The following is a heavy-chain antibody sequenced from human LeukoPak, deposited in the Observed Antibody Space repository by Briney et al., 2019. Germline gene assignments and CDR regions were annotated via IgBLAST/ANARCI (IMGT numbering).Heavy chain of an antibody. CDR2: IIPIVGVA. Sequence: SVKVSCKASGYTFTSYGISWVRQAPGQGLEWMGRIIPIVGVANYTQKFQGRITIIADKSTSTIYMELSSLRSEDTAVYYCARDRDYYGSGSYSDWGQGTLVTVSS. V-gene: IGHV1-69*04. J-gene: IGHJ4*02. CDR1: GYTFTSYG. CDR3: ARDRDYYGSGSYSD. D-gene: IGHD3-10*01.